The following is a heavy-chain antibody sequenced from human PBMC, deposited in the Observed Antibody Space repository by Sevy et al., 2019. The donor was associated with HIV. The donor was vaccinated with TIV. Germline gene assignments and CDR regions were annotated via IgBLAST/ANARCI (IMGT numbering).Heavy chain of an antibody. D-gene: IGHD3-16*01. CDR3: ARHSRWGESDYFDY. J-gene: IGHJ4*02. Sequence: SETLSLTCTVSGGSISSSSYYWGWIRQPPGKGLEWIGSIYYSGSTYYNPSLKSRVTISVDTSKNQFSLKLSSVTAADTAVYDCARHSRWGESDYFDYWGQGTLVTVSS. V-gene: IGHV4-39*01. CDR1: GGSISSSSYY. CDR2: IYYSGST.